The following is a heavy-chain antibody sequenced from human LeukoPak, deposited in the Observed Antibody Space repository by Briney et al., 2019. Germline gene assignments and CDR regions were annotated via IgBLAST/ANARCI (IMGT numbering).Heavy chain of an antibody. Sequence: PGGSLRLSCAASGFTFSSYSMNWVRQAPGKGLVWVSRINSDGSSTTYADSVKGRFTISRDNAKNTLYLQMNSLRAEDTAMYYCARAIGLDFDFWGQGTLVTVSS. J-gene: IGHJ4*02. CDR2: INSDGSST. V-gene: IGHV3-74*01. CDR1: GFTFSSYS. CDR3: ARAIGLDFDF. D-gene: IGHD2/OR15-2a*01.